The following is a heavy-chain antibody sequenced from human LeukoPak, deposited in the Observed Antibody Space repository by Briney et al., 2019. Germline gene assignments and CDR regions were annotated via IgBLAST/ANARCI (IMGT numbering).Heavy chain of an antibody. Sequence: SETLSLTCTVSGGSISSYYWSWIRQPPGKGLEWIGYIYYSGSTNYNPSLKSRVTISVDTSKNQFSLKLSSVTAADTAVYYCARRSLIAARPGGFDYWGQGTLVTVSS. J-gene: IGHJ4*02. D-gene: IGHD6-6*01. CDR1: GGSISSYY. CDR3: ARRSLIAARPGGFDY. V-gene: IGHV4-59*08. CDR2: IYYSGST.